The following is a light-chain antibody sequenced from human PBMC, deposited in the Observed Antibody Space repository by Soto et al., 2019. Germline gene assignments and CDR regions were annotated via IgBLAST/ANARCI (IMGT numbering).Light chain of an antibody. CDR3: AAWEHSLNGVI. Sequence: QSVLTQPPSPSGTPGVRVTISCSGSTSNIGSNNVNWYQQLPGTAPKLLIYSNNQRPSGVPDRFSASKSGTSASLAVSGLQAEDEADYHCAAWEHSLNGVIFGGGTKLTVL. V-gene: IGLV1-44*01. CDR1: TSNIGSNN. J-gene: IGLJ2*01. CDR2: SNN.